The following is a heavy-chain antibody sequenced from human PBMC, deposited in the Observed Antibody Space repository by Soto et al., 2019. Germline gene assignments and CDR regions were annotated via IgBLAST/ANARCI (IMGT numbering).Heavy chain of an antibody. J-gene: IGHJ6*02. Sequence: LRXSCAASGFTFSSYGIHWVRQAPGKGLEWVAVIWYDGSNKYYADSVKGRFTISRDNSKNTLYLQMNSLRAEDTAVYYCARGLVRKYYDFWSGSVSYGMDVWGQGTTVTVSS. CDR1: GFTFSSYG. CDR2: IWYDGSNK. V-gene: IGHV3-33*01. CDR3: ARGLVRKYYDFWSGSVSYGMDV. D-gene: IGHD3-3*01.